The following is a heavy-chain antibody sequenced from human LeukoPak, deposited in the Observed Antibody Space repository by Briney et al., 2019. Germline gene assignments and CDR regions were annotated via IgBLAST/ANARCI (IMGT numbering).Heavy chain of an antibody. J-gene: IGHJ4*02. V-gene: IGHV3-30-3*01. CDR3: ARAAVAECFDY. CDR1: GFTFTSYA. CDR2: VSYDGSNK. D-gene: IGHD6-19*01. Sequence: GGSLRLSCAASGFTFTSYAVQLVRQAPGKGLELVAVVSYDGSNKYYADSVKGRFTISRDNSKNTLYLQMNSLRAEDTAVYYCARAAVAECFDYWGQGTLVTVSS.